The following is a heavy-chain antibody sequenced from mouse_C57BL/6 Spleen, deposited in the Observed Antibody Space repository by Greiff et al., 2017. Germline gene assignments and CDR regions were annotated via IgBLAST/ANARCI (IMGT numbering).Heavy chain of an antibody. CDR3: ARCTTVVATRYYAMDY. V-gene: IGHV1-76*01. CDR2: IYPGSGNT. D-gene: IGHD1-1*01. Sequence: LQESGAELVRPGASVKLSCKVSGYTFPDYYINWVKQRPGQGLEWIARIYPGSGNTYYNEKFKGKATLTAEKASSTAYMQLSSLTSEDSAVYFCARCTTVVATRYYAMDYWGQGTSVTVSS. J-gene: IGHJ4*01. CDR1: GYTFPDYY.